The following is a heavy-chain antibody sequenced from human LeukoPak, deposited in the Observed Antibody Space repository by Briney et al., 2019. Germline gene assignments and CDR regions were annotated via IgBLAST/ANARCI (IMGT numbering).Heavy chain of an antibody. CDR3: ARGDSIHNWMYHY. D-gene: IGHD1-20*01. V-gene: IGHV3-30*03. J-gene: IGHJ4*02. CDR1: GFTFSSYG. Sequence: PGGSLRLSCAASGFTFSSYGMHWVRQAPGKGLEWVAVISYDGSNTYHADSVKGRFTISRDISRNTVYLQMNSLRAEDTAVYYCARGDSIHNWMYHYWGQGTLVTVSS. CDR2: ISYDGSNT.